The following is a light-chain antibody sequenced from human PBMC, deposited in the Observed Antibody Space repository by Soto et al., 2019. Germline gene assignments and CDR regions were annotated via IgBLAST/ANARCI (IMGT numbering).Light chain of an antibody. CDR1: QSISSY. V-gene: IGKV1-39*01. CDR2: AAS. J-gene: IGKJ1*01. CDR3: QQYYSYPLT. Sequence: DIQMTQSPSSLSASVGDRVTITCRASQSISSYLNWYQQKPGKAPKVLIYAASSVQSGVPSRFSGSGSGTDFTLTISSLQPEDFATYYCQQYYSYPLTFGQGTKVDIK.